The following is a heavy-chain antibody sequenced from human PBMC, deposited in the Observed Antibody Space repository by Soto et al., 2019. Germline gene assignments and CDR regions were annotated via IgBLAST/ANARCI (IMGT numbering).Heavy chain of an antibody. Sequence: QVQLVESGGGLVKTSESLTIACAASGFTFSDYYMSWVRQAPGKGLEWVSYISISGNTIYYADSVKGRFTISRDNAKNSVYLQMNSLRAEDTALYFCAKMSSENYYDPVFSWGQGTLVTVSS. CDR2: ISISGNTI. CDR1: GFTFSDYY. CDR3: AKMSSENYYDPVFS. V-gene: IGHV3-11*01. D-gene: IGHD3-22*01. J-gene: IGHJ4*02.